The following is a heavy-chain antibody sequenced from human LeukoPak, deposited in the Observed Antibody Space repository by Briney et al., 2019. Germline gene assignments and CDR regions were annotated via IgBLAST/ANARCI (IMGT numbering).Heavy chain of an antibody. CDR1: GFTVSSNY. J-gene: IGHJ4*02. D-gene: IGHD3-9*01. Sequence: GGSLRLSCAASGFTVSSNYMSWVRQAPGKGLEWVSAITGSGDTTYYADSVKGRFTISRDNSKNTLYVEMNTLRAEDTAVYYCAKWGDYDILTGYYVSDFWGQGTLVTVSS. CDR2: ITGSGDTT. CDR3: AKWGDYDILTGYYVSDF. V-gene: IGHV3-23*01.